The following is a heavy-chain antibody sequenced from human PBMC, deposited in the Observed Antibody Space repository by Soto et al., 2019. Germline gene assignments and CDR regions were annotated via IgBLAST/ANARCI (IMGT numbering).Heavy chain of an antibody. CDR3: ARGGYIYGANAFDI. CDR2: IYPSGTT. Sequence: PSETLSLACVVSGGSISSGGYSWTWIRQPPGKGLECIGYIYPSGTTYYYPSLKSRLTISLDRSKNQFSLNVTSVTAADTAVYYCARGGYIYGANAFDIWGQGTMVTVSS. J-gene: IGHJ3*02. D-gene: IGHD5-18*01. CDR1: GGSISSGGYS. V-gene: IGHV4-30-2*01.